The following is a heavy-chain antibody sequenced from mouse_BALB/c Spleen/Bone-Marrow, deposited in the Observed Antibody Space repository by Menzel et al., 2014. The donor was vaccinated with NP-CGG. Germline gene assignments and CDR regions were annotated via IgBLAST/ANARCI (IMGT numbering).Heavy chain of an antibody. CDR1: GFNTKDTY. CDR2: IDPANGNT. Sequence: VQLQQSGAELVKPGASVKLSCSASGFNTKDTYMHWVKQRPEQGLEWIGRIDPANGNTKYDPKFQDKATITADTSSNTVDLQLSSLTFEDTAVYYCARQEFAIYWYFDVWGAGTTVTVPS. D-gene: IGHD1-3*01. J-gene: IGHJ1*01. V-gene: IGHV14-3*02. CDR3: ARQEFAIYWYFDV.